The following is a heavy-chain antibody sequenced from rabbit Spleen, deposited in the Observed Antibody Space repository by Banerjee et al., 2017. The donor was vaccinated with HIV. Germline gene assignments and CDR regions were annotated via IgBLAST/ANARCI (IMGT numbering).Heavy chain of an antibody. V-gene: IGHV1S45*01. J-gene: IGHJ4*01. CDR3: ARSINWSNRGLNL. CDR1: GFSFSDRDV. Sequence: QEQLEESGGGLVKPEGSLTLTCKASGFSFSDRDVMCWVRRAPGKGLEWIACINTATGKAVYASWAKGRFTISKTSSTTVTLQMTSLTAADTASYFCARSINWSNRGLNLWGQGTLVTVS. D-gene: IGHD1-1*01. CDR2: INTATGKA.